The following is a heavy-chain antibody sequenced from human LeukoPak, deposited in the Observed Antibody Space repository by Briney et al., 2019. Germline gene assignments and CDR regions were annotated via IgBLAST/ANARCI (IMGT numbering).Heavy chain of an antibody. D-gene: IGHD1-1*01. V-gene: IGHV4-34*01. CDR1: GGSFSGYY. CDR2: INHSGST. J-gene: IGHJ3*02. Sequence: NPSETLSLACAVYGGSFSGYYWSWIRQPPGKGLEWIGEINHSGSTNYNPSLKSRVTISVDTSKNQFSLKLSSVTAADTAVYYCARGAAGIIAFDIWGQGTMVTVSS. CDR3: ARGAAGIIAFDI.